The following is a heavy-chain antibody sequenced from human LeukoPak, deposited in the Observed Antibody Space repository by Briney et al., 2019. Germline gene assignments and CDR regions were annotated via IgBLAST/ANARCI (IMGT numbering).Heavy chain of an antibody. CDR1: GASVSMTSYE. D-gene: IGHD1-26*01. Sequence: AESPSLAWTVAGASVSMTSYEWGWIRHPPGKGLEWFGRMYVIGSTYYNPSLNSPFTISIDRSKNQCSLKVSSVTAAATAVDYRARPWEWFDPSGPRNLVTVSS. J-gene: IGHJ5*02. CDR2: MYVIGST. CDR3: ARPWEWFDP. V-gene: IGHV4-39*07.